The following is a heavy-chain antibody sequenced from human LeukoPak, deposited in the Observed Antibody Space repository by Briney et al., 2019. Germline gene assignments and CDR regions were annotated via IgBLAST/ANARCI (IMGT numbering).Heavy chain of an antibody. V-gene: IGHV1-46*01. CDR3: ARGGGAAYCGGDCYSGLDY. D-gene: IGHD2-21*02. CDR2: INPSGGST. J-gene: IGHJ4*02. CDR1: GYTFTSYY. Sequence: ASEKVSCKASGYTFTSYYMHWVRQAPGQGLEWMGIINPSGGSTSYAQKFQGRVTMTRDTSTSTVYMELSSLRSEDTAVYYCARGGGAAYCGGDCYSGLDYWGQGTLVTVSS.